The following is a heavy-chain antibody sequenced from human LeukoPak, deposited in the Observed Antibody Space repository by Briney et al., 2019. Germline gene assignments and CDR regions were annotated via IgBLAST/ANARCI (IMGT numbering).Heavy chain of an antibody. D-gene: IGHD2-2*01. CDR3: ARGEDIVVVPAGTFDP. V-gene: IGHV1-2*04. CDR1: GYTFTGYY. CDR2: INPNSGGT. Sequence: ASVKVSCKASGYTFTGYYMHWVRQAPGQGLEWMGWINPNSGGTNYAQKFQGWVTMTRDTSISTACMELSRLRSDDTAVYYCARGEDIVVVPAGTFDPWGQGTLVTVSS. J-gene: IGHJ5*02.